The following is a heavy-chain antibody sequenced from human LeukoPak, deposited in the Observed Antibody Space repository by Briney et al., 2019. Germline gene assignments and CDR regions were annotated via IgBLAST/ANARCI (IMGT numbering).Heavy chain of an antibody. CDR3: ARVMRISWDSSGYSGFGAFDI. J-gene: IGHJ3*02. Sequence: GGSLRLSCAASGFTFSSYAMHWVRQAPGKGLEWVAAISYDGSIKYSADSVKGRFTISRDNSKNTLYLQMNSLRAEDTAVYYCARVMRISWDSSGYSGFGAFDIWGQGTMVTVSS. CDR1: GFTFSSYA. V-gene: IGHV3-30*04. CDR2: ISYDGSIK. D-gene: IGHD3-22*01.